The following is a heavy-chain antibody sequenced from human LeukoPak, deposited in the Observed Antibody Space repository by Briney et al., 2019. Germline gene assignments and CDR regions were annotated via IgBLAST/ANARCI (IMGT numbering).Heavy chain of an antibody. Sequence: GGSLRLSCAASGFTFSNYAMSWVRQAPGKGLEWVSTISGSGGSTYYADSVKGRFTISRDNSKNTLYLQMNSLRAEDTAVYYCANGRGSSLTAEYFQHWGQGTLVTVSS. D-gene: IGHD6-13*01. V-gene: IGHV3-23*01. CDR2: ISGSGGST. CDR1: GFTFSNYA. CDR3: ANGRGSSLTAEYFQH. J-gene: IGHJ1*01.